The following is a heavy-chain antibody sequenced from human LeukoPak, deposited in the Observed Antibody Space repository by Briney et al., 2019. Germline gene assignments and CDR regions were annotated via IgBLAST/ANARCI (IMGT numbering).Heavy chain of an antibody. D-gene: IGHD2-2*01. Sequence: GGFLRLSCAASGFTFSDYAMHWVRQAPGKGLEWVAVISKDGSDKYYPGSVRGRFTISRDNSKNTIYLQMDSLRAEDTAVYYCARDSCGSPSCFDYWGQGTLVTVSS. J-gene: IGHJ4*02. V-gene: IGHV3-30-3*01. CDR2: ISKDGSDK. CDR1: GFTFSDYA. CDR3: ARDSCGSPSCFDY.